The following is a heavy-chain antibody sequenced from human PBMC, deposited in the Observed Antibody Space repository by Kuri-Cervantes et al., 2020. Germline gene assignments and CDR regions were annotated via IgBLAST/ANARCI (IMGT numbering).Heavy chain of an antibody. Sequence: GGSLRLSCAASGFTFSSYAMSWVRQAPGKGLEWVSAISGSGGSTYYADSVKGRFTNSRDNSKNTLYLQLNSLRVEDTAVYYCAKDGPPAASWTPDYWGQGILVTVSS. CDR2: ISGSGGST. CDR1: GFTFSSYA. D-gene: IGHD3/OR15-3a*01. V-gene: IGHV3-23*01. J-gene: IGHJ4*02. CDR3: AKDGPPAASWTPDY.